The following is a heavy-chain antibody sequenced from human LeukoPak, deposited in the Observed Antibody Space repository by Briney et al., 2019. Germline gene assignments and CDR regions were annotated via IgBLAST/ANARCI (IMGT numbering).Heavy chain of an antibody. CDR1: GGTFSSYA. Sequence: SVKVSCKASGGTFSSYAISWVRQAPGQGLEWMGGIIPIFGTANYAQKFQGRVTITTDESTSTAYMELSSLGSEDTAVYYCARCIRDYYYMDVWGKGTTVTVSS. CDR2: IIPIFGTA. CDR3: ARCIRDYYYMDV. J-gene: IGHJ6*03. V-gene: IGHV1-69*05. D-gene: IGHD2-8*01.